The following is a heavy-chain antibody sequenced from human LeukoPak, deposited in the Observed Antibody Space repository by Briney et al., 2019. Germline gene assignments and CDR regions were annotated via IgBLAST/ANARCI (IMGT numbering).Heavy chain of an antibody. CDR2: IYYSGST. CDR1: GGSISSYY. V-gene: IGHV4-59*01. CDR3: ARDGSGYDYVYYYGMDV. D-gene: IGHD5-12*01. Sequence: SETVSLTCTVSGGSISSYYWSWIRQPPGKGLEWIGYIYYSGSTNYNPSLKSRVTISVDTSKNQFSLKLSSVTAADTTVYYCARDGSGYDYVYYYGMDVWGQGTTVTVSS. J-gene: IGHJ6*02.